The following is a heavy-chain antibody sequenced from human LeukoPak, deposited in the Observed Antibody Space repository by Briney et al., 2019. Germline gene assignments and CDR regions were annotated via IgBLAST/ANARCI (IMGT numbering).Heavy chain of an antibody. CDR1: GFTLSNYA. J-gene: IGHJ4*02. Sequence: PGGSLRLSCAASGFTLSNYAMSWVRQAPGKGLEWVSAISGGGGPTYYADSVKGWFTISRDNSKNTLYLQMNSLRAEDAAVYFCAKNSGYSWQYFFDYWGQGTLVTVSS. CDR2: ISGGGGPT. D-gene: IGHD6-25*01. V-gene: IGHV3-23*01. CDR3: AKNSGYSWQYFFDY.